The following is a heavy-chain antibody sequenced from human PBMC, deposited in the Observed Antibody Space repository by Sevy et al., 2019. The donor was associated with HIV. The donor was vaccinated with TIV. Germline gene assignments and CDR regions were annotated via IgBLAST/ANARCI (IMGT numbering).Heavy chain of an antibody. Sequence: SETLSLTCTVSGYSISSGYYWGWIRQPPGKGLEWIGSIYHSGSTYYNPSLKSRVTISVDTSKNQFSLKLSSVTAADTAVYYCARGWLRLSVPNWFDPWGQGTLVTVSS. D-gene: IGHD5-12*01. J-gene: IGHJ5*02. V-gene: IGHV4-38-2*02. CDR2: IYHSGST. CDR1: GYSISSGYY. CDR3: ARGWLRLSVPNWFDP.